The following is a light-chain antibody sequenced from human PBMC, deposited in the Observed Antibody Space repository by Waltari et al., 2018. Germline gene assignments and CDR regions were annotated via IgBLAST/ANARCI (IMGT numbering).Light chain of an antibody. CDR1: SRDVGKFNL. J-gene: IGLJ1*01. CDR3: CSYTGSIYV. Sequence: QSALTQPASVSGSPGQSITISCTGTSRDVGKFNLVSWYQQHPGKAPRVLIYEVSERPSGVPNRFSGSKSGYTASLTISGLQAEDEADYYCCSYTGSIYVFGGGTTVTVL. V-gene: IGLV2-23*02. CDR2: EVS.